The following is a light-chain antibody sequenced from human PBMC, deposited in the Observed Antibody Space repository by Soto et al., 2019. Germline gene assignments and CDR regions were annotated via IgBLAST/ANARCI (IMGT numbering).Light chain of an antibody. CDR3: QQYNNWTPKT. CDR2: GAS. CDR1: QSVSSN. Sequence: EIVMTQSPATLSVSPGERATLSCRASQSVSSNLAWYQQKPGQAPRLLIYGASTRATGIPARFSGSGSGKEFTLTISSLQSEDFAVYYCQQYNNWTPKTFGQGTKVEIK. J-gene: IGKJ1*01. V-gene: IGKV3-15*01.